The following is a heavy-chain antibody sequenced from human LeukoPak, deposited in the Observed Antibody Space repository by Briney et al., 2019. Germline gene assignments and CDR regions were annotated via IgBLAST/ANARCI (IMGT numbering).Heavy chain of an antibody. CDR2: IKGDGRDY. Sequence: PGGSLRLSCAASGFTFSTYWMTWVRQAPGKGLEWVASIKGDGRDYFHVDSVKGRFTISRDNAKNSLSLQMNSLRAEDTAVHFCARVSSTRGFDFWGQGTLVTVSP. CDR1: GFTFSTYW. CDR3: ARVSSTRGFDF. J-gene: IGHJ4*02. V-gene: IGHV3-7*01.